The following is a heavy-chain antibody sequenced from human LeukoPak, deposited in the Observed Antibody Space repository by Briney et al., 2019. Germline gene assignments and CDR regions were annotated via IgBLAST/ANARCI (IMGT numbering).Heavy chain of an antibody. Sequence: GASVKVSCKASGYTFTSYGISWVRQAPGKGLEWMGWISASNGNTNYAQKLQGRVTMTTDTSTSTAYMELRSLRSDDTAVYYCARVHIVVVTAIHRRYNWFDPWGQGTLVTASS. D-gene: IGHD2-21*02. CDR2: ISASNGNT. J-gene: IGHJ5*02. CDR3: ARVHIVVVTAIHRRYNWFDP. V-gene: IGHV1-18*01. CDR1: GYTFTSYG.